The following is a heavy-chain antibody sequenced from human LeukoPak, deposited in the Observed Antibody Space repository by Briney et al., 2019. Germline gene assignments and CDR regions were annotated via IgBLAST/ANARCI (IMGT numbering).Heavy chain of an antibody. V-gene: IGHV3-9*01. CDR1: GFTFDEYA. Sequence: GGSLRLSCAASGFTFDEYAMHWVRQAPGKGLEWVSGISYSSATIGYVDSVKGRFTISRDNAKNSLYLQMNSLRAEDTALYYCAKDTGYYYDSSNYWVWGQGTLVTVSS. D-gene: IGHD3-22*01. CDR3: AKDTGYYYDSSNYWV. J-gene: IGHJ4*02. CDR2: ISYSSATI.